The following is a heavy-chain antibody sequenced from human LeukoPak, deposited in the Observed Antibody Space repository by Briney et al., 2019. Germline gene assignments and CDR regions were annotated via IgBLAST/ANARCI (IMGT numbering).Heavy chain of an antibody. CDR2: IKQDESEK. V-gene: IGHV3-7*05. D-gene: IGHD6-13*01. Sequence: GGSLRLSCTPSTLTLNNYWMRWVRQAPGKGLEWVANIKQDESEKYHVHSVKGRFTISRDNAKNSLYLQMNSLRAEDTAVYYCASRAGYTGSWSAFDYWGQGTLVTVSS. CDR1: TLTLNNYW. J-gene: IGHJ4*02. CDR3: ASRAGYTGSWSAFDY.